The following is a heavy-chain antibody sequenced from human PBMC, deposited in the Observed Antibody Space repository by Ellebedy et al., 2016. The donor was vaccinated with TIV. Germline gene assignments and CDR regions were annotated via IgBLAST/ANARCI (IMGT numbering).Heavy chain of an antibody. D-gene: IGHD3-9*01. J-gene: IGHJ3*01. V-gene: IGHV4-4*02. CDR3: ARESYYDILTGYGDHAFDF. Sequence: SETLSLTCAVSGGSISTDNWWSWVRQPPGKGLEWIGEVYESGTTHYNPSLKSRVTISEDKSKNQFSLNLNSVTAADTAVYYCARESYYDILTGYGDHAFDFWGQGTLVTVSS. CDR2: VYESGTT. CDR1: GGSISTDNW.